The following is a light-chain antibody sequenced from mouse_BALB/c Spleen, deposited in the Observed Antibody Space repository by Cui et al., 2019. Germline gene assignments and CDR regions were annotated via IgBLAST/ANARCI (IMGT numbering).Light chain of an antibody. CDR2: HGT. CDR1: QGISSN. J-gene: IGKJ5*01. CDR3: VQYAQFPLT. V-gene: IGKV14-100*01. Sequence: DILMTQSPSSTSVSLGDTVSITCHASQGISSNIGWLQQKPGKSFKGLIYHGTNLEDGVPSRFSGSGSGADYSLTISSLESEDFADYYCVQYAQFPLTFGAGTKLELK.